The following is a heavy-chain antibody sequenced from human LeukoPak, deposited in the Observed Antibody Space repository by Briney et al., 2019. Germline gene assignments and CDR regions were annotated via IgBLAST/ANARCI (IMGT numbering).Heavy chain of an antibody. CDR3: ARRRSSSWGT. CDR2: INHSGST. CDR1: GGSFSGYY. J-gene: IGHJ5*02. V-gene: IGHV4-34*01. D-gene: IGHD6-13*01. Sequence: PSETLSLTCAVSGGSFSGYYWSWIRQPPGKGLEWIGEINHSGSTNYNPSLKSRVTISVDTSKNQFSLKLSSVTAAETAVYYCARRRSSSWGTWGQGTLVTVSS.